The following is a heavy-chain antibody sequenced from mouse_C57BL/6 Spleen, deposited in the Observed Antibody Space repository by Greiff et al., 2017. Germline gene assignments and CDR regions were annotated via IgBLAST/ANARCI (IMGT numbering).Heavy chain of an antibody. CDR3: ARGDGYYWYFDV. CDR2: ISYSGST. J-gene: IGHJ1*03. CDR1: GYSITSGYD. Sequence: EVQLVESGPGMVKPSQSLSLTCTVTGYSITSGYDWHWIRHFPGNKLEWMGYISYSGSTNYNPSLKSRISITHDTSKNHFFLKLNSVTTEDTATYYCARGDGYYWYFDVWGTGTTVTVSS. V-gene: IGHV3-1*01. D-gene: IGHD2-3*01.